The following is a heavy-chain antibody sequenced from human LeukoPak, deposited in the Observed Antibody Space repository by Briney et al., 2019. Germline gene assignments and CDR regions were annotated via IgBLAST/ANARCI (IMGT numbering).Heavy chain of an antibody. Sequence: GGSLRLSCAASGFTFSSYALSWVRQAPGKGLEWVSAISGSGGSTYYADSVKGRFTISRDNSKNTLYLQMNSLRAEDTAVYYCAKVPTSLLYYYYYMDVWGKGTTVTVSS. J-gene: IGHJ6*03. CDR3: AKVPTSLLYYYYYMDV. V-gene: IGHV3-23*01. CDR2: ISGSGGST. CDR1: GFTFSSYA.